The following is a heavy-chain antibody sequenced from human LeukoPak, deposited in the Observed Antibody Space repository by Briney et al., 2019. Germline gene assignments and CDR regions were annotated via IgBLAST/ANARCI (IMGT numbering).Heavy chain of an antibody. Sequence: PSETLSLTCAVYGGSFSGYYWSWIRQPPGKGLEWIGEINHSGSTNYNPSLKSRVTISVDTSKNQFSLKQSSVTAADTAVYYCARARITIFGVVKAPDYWGQGTLVTVSS. CDR2: INHSGST. J-gene: IGHJ4*02. D-gene: IGHD3-3*01. CDR3: ARARITIFGVVKAPDY. CDR1: GGSFSGYY. V-gene: IGHV4-34*01.